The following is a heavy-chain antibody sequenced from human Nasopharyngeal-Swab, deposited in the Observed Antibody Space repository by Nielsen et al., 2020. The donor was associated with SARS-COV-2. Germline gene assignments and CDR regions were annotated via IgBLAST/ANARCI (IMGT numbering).Heavy chain of an antibody. J-gene: IGHJ4*02. V-gene: IGHV3-30-3*01. CDR3: ASPPLDSSGYYYGFHY. CDR1: GFTFSSYA. CDR2: ITYDGSNK. D-gene: IGHD3-22*01. Sequence: LKISCAASGFTFSSYAMHWVRQAPGKGLEWVAVITYDGSNKYFADSVKGRFTISTDNSKNTLYLQMNSLRAEDTAVYYCASPPLDSSGYYYGFHYWGRGTLVTVSS.